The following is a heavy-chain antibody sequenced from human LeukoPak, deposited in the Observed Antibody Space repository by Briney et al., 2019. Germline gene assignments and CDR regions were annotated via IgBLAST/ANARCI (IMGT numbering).Heavy chain of an antibody. V-gene: IGHV4-61*01. CDR2: IYYSGST. CDR3: AGNLSGSYYNWFDP. J-gene: IGHJ5*02. Sequence: SETLSLTCTVSGGSVSSGSYYWSWIRQPPGKGLEWIGYIYYSGSTNYNPSLKSRVTISVDTSKNQFSLKLSSVTAADTAVYYCAGNLSGSYYNWFDPWGQGTLVTVSS. D-gene: IGHD1-26*01. CDR1: GGSVSSGSYY.